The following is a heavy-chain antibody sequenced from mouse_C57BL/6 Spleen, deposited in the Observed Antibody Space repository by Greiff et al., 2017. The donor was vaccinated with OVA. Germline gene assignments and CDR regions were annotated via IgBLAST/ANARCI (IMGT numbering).Heavy chain of an antibody. CDR1: GFTFSNYW. CDR3: TEVRETAWFAY. V-gene: IGHV6-3*01. CDR2: IRLKSDNYAT. D-gene: IGHD2-5*01. Sequence: EVMLVESGGGLVQPGGSMKLSCVASGFTFSNYWMNWVRQSPEKGLEWVAQIRLKSDNYATHYAESVKGRFTISRDDSKRSVYLQMNNLRAEDTGSYYCTEVRETAWFAYWGQGTLVTVSA. J-gene: IGHJ3*01.